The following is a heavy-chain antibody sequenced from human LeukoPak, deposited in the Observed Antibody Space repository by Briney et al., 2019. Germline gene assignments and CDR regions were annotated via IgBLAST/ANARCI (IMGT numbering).Heavy chain of an antibody. CDR3: ARLNDGNNFKELEY. CDR2: IYYSGST. Sequence: SDTVSLMCTVSGRSISSFYWRWIPHPPGKALEWIGYIYYSGSTNYNPSLKSRVTISVDTSKNQFSLKLSSVTAADTAVYYCARLNDGNNFKELEYWGQGTLVTVSS. J-gene: IGHJ4*02. CDR1: GRSISSFY. D-gene: IGHD5-24*01. V-gene: IGHV4-59*08.